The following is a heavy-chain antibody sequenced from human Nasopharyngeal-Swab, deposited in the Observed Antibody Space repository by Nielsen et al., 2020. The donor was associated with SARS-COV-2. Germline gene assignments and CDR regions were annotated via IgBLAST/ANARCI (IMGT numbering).Heavy chain of an antibody. J-gene: IGHJ4*02. CDR3: ARGSIPAY. V-gene: IGHV3-30-3*01. CDR1: GFTFSSYA. Sequence: GGSLRLSCAASGFTFSSYAMHWVRQAPGKGLEWVAVISYAGSNKYYADSVKGRFTISRDNSKNTLYLQMNSLRAEDTAVYYCARGSIPAYWGQGTLVTVSS. CDR2: ISYAGSNK. D-gene: IGHD3-10*01.